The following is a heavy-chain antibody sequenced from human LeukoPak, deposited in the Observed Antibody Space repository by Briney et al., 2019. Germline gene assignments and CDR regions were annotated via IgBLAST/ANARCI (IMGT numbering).Heavy chain of an antibody. Sequence: GRSLRLSCAASGFTLSTYWMNWVRQVPGKGLDWVANINPDGSGKRYVDSVKGRFTIARDNDDNSLSLQMNSLRAEDTAVYYCASWGAGGNSWGQGTLVTVSS. CDR3: ASWGAGGNS. CDR2: INPDGSGK. D-gene: IGHD3-16*01. J-gene: IGHJ4*02. CDR1: GFTLSTYW. V-gene: IGHV3-7*01.